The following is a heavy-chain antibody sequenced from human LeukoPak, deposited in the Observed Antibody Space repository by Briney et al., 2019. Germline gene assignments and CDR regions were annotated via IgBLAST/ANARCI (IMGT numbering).Heavy chain of an antibody. Sequence: GGSLRLSCAASGFTFSIYSMNWVRQAPGKGLEWVSSTISSNDYIYYADSVKGRFTISRDNAKNALYLQMNSLRAEDTAVYYCARDLKDDYPGDVLDIWGQGTMVTVSS. CDR1: GFTFSIYS. CDR2: TISSNDYI. CDR3: ARDLKDDYPGDVLDI. J-gene: IGHJ3*02. V-gene: IGHV3-21*01. D-gene: IGHD4-11*01.